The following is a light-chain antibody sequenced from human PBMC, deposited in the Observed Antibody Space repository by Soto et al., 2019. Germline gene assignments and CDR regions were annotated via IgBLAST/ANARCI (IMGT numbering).Light chain of an antibody. CDR2: DAS. CDR1: QDITNY. J-gene: IGKJ2*03. CDR3: QQYDSFPYS. Sequence: IQMTQSPLFLSASIGDRVTITCQASQDITNYLNWYQQKPGKAPKLLIYDASMLERGVPSRFSGGGSGTHFTFTISSLQPEDIETFYCQQYDSFPYSFGHGTKVDIX. V-gene: IGKV1-33*01.